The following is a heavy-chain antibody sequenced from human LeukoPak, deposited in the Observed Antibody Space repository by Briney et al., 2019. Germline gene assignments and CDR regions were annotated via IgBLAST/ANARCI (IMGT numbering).Heavy chain of an antibody. Sequence: GGSLRLSCAASGFTFSSYEMNWVRQAPGKGLEWVSYISSSGSTIYNADSVKGRFTISRDNAKNSLYLQMNSLRAEDTAVYYCARVAAMVKGALRYYFDYWGQGTLVTVSS. D-gene: IGHD5-18*01. CDR1: GFTFSSYE. CDR2: ISSSGSTI. CDR3: ARVAAMVKGALRYYFDY. J-gene: IGHJ4*02. V-gene: IGHV3-48*03.